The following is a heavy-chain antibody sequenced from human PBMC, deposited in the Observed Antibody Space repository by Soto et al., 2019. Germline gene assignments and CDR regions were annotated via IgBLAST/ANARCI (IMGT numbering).Heavy chain of an antibody. Sequence: QVQLVQSGAEVKKPGSSVRVSCKTSGGTFSGFVVNWVRQAPGQGLEWMGGISPTFGTAKYAQKFQGRFILTADELTDTAFLEVSSLRFDDTAVYYCSNGPLSTAGDFDFWGQGTLVTVSS. CDR3: SNGPLSTAGDFDF. D-gene: IGHD3-10*01. CDR2: ISPTFGTA. V-gene: IGHV1-69*01. CDR1: GGTFSGFV. J-gene: IGHJ4*02.